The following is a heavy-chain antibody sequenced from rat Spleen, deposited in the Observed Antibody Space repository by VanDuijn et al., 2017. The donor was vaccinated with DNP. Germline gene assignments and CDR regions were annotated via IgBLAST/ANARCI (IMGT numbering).Heavy chain of an antibody. Sequence: EVQLVESGGGLVQPGRSMKLSCGASGFTFNHYHMAWVRQAPTKGLDWVASISTGGGNTYYRDSVKGRFTISRDNAKNTLYLQMDSLRSEDTATYYCARHWTMGITPYYFDYWGQGVMVTVSS. CDR3: ARHWTMGITPYYFDY. CDR1: GFTFNHYH. D-gene: IGHD1-9*01. V-gene: IGHV5-25*01. CDR2: ISTGGGNT. J-gene: IGHJ2*01.